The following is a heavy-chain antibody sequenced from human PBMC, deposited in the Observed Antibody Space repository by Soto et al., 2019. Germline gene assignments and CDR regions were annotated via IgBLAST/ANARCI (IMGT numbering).Heavy chain of an antibody. J-gene: IGHJ3*02. CDR2: ISVHNGNT. V-gene: IGHV1-18*04. Sequence: ASVNVSCKTSGYTFTSYGISWVRQAPGQGLEWMGWISVHNGNTNYGQKFQGRVTMSTDTTTNTAYMELSSLRSEDTAVYYCARDRKDYYESSGYYFHDAFAIWGQGTMVVVSS. CDR3: ARDRKDYYESSGYYFHDAFAI. D-gene: IGHD3-22*01. CDR1: GYTFTSYG.